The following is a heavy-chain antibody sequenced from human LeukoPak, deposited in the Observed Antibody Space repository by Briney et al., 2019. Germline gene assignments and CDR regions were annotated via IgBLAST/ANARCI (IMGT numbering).Heavy chain of an antibody. V-gene: IGHV4-59*01. CDR1: GGSISSYY. Sequence: SETLSLTCTVSGGSISSYYWSWIRQPPGKGLEWIGYIYHSGSTNYNPSLKSRVTISVDTSKNQFSLKLSSVTAADTAVYYCARVVRPQSGGLSHLVFDYWGQGTLVTVSS. J-gene: IGHJ4*02. CDR2: IYHSGST. D-gene: IGHD2-15*01. CDR3: ARVVRPQSGGLSHLVFDY.